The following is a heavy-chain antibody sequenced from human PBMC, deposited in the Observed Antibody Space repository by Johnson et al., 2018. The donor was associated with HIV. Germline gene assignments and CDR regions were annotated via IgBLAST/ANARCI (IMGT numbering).Heavy chain of an antibody. CDR2: IHWNGGST. J-gene: IGHJ3*02. CDR1: GFTFSSYA. V-gene: IGHV3-20*04. D-gene: IGHD3-22*01. CDR3: ARVIRAYDSSGYAGDAFDI. Sequence: VQLVESGGGVVQPGRSLRLSCAASGFTFSSYAMSWVRPAPGKGLEWLSGIHWNGGSTGYADSVKGRFTISRDNAKNSLYLQMNSLRAEDTALYYWARVIRAYDSSGYAGDAFDIWGQGTMVTASS.